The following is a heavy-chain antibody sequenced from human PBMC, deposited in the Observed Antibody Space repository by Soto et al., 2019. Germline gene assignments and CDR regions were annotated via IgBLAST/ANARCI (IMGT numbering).Heavy chain of an antibody. J-gene: IGHJ4*02. CDR3: ARDRRLPAAPTYYFDY. V-gene: IGHV3-30-3*01. D-gene: IGHD2-15*01. CDR2: ISYDGSNK. Sequence: GGSLRLSCAASGFTFSSYAMHWVRQAPGKGLEWVAVISYDGSNKYYADSVKGRFTISRDNSKNTLYLQMNSLRAEDTAVYYCARDRRLPAAPTYYFDYWGQGTLVTVSS. CDR1: GFTFSSYA.